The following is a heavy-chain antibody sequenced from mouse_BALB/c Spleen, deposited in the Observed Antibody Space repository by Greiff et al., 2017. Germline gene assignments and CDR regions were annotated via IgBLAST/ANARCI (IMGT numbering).Heavy chain of an antibody. CDR3: ARDYDYDAFAY. D-gene: IGHD2-4*01. Sequence: QVQLKESGAELARPGASVKLSCKASGYTFTDYYINWVKQRTGQGLEWIGEIYPGSGNTYYNEKFKGKATLTADKSSSTAYMQLSSLTSEDSAVYFCARDYDYDAFAYWGQGTLVTVSA. V-gene: IGHV1-77*01. CDR1: GYTFTDYY. J-gene: IGHJ3*01. CDR2: IYPGSGNT.